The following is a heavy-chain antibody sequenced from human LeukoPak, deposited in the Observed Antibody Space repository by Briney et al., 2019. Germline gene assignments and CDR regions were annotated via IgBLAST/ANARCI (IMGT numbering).Heavy chain of an antibody. Sequence: GGSLRLSCVASGFRFSGYVMKWVRQAPGKGLEWISTISMSSSYMYYADSVRGRFTISRDNAKNSLYLQMTSLRAEDAAVYYCAREDYSSGNPTIDHWGQGPLVTVSS. CDR2: ISMSSSYM. J-gene: IGHJ4*02. CDR3: AREDYSSGNPTIDH. V-gene: IGHV3-21*01. D-gene: IGHD3-10*01. CDR1: GFRFSGYV.